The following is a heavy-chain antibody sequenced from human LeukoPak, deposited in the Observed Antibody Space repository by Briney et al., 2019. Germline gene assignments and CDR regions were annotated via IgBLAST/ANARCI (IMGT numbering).Heavy chain of an antibody. Sequence: GGSLRLSCAASGFTFSSYWMHWVRLGPGNGPVWVSRINGDGSYINYADSVKGRFTISRDNAKNTLFLQMNSLRAEDTAMYFCVRDGRNWLWGQGTLVTVSS. V-gene: IGHV3-74*01. CDR2: INGDGSYI. D-gene: IGHD1-1*01. J-gene: IGHJ4*02. CDR3: VRDGRNWL. CDR1: GFTFSSYW.